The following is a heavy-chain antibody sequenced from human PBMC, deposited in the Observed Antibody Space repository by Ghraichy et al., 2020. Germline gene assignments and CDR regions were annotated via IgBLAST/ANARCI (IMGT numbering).Heavy chain of an antibody. V-gene: IGHV4-31*03. CDR2: IYYSGST. D-gene: IGHD3-10*01. J-gene: IGHJ3*02. CDR1: GGSISSGGYY. CDR3: ARDAFDYYGSGRGAFDI. Sequence: SETLSLTCTVSGGSISSGGYYWSWIRQHPGKGLEWIGYIYYSGSTYYNPSLKSRVTISVDTSKNQFSLKLSSVTAADTAVYYCARDAFDYYGSGRGAFDIWGQGTMVTVSS.